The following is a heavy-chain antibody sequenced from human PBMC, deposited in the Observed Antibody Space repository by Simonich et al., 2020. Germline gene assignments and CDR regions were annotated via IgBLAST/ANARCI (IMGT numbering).Heavy chain of an antibody. V-gene: IGHV1-18*01. CDR3: AISTTGTTDFDI. J-gene: IGHJ3*02. Sequence: QVQLVQSGAEVKKPGVSVKVYCKASGYTFTSYGISWVRQAPGQGSEWMGWNSAYNGNTNYAQELQGRVTMNTDTATSTAYMELRSLRSDDTAVYYCAISTTGTTDFDIGGQGTMVTVSS. D-gene: IGHD1-1*01. CDR1: GYTFTSYG. CDR2: NSAYNGNT.